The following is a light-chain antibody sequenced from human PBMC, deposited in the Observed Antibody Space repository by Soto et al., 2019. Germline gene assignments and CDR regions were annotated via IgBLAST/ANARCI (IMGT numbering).Light chain of an antibody. Sequence: EIVLTQSPGTLSLSPGERATLSCRASQSVIGSPLAWYQQKPGQAPSVLIHAASRRATGIPDRFSGSGSGTEFTLTISRLEPEDFAVYYCQQYGSSPLTFGGGTKVEIK. CDR1: QSVIGSP. CDR3: QQYGSSPLT. V-gene: IGKV3-20*01. CDR2: AAS. J-gene: IGKJ4*01.